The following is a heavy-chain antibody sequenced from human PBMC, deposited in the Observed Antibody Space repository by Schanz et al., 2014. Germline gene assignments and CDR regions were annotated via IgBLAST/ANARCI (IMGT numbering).Heavy chain of an antibody. Sequence: EVQLVESGGDLVQPGGSLRLSCSASGFTASSHSMNWVRQAPGKGLEWVSSISSRSSHIYYADSVKGRFTVSRDNAKNSVYLQMNGLRVEDTAVYYCARGRVLESWGQGTLVTVSS. V-gene: IGHV3-21*01. J-gene: IGHJ5*02. D-gene: IGHD1-1*01. CDR2: ISSRSSHI. CDR1: GFTASSHS. CDR3: ARGRVLES.